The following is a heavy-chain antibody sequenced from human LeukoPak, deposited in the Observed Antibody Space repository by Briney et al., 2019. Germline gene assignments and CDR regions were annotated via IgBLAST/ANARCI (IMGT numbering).Heavy chain of an antibody. CDR3: ARRTYYYDSSGLEFDI. J-gene: IGHJ3*02. CDR1: GGSISSYH. D-gene: IGHD3-22*01. Sequence: SETLSLTCTVSGGSISSYHWSWIRQPPGKGLEWIGYIYYSGSTNYNPSLKSRVTISVDTSKNQFSLKLSSVTTADTAVYYCARRTYYYDSSGLEFDIWGQGTMVTVSS. CDR2: IYYSGST. V-gene: IGHV4-59*08.